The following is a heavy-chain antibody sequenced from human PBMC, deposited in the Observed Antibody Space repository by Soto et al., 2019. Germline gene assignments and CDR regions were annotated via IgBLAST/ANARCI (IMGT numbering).Heavy chain of an antibody. D-gene: IGHD2-15*01. V-gene: IGHV3-66*01. Sequence: EVQLVESGGGLVQPGGSLRLSCAASGLSVRNNYMTWVRQAPGKGLEWVSVIYGGAGIYYYGDSVKGRFTISRDNSENTLYLQMNSLRAEDTAVYYCARCLRDSGYVDYWGQGTLVTVSS. CDR2: IYGGAGI. CDR3: ARCLRDSGYVDY. CDR1: GLSVRNNY. J-gene: IGHJ4*02.